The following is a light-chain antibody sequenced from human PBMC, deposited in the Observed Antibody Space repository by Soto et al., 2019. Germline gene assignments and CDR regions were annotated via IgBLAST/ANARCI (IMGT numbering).Light chain of an antibody. CDR1: QSISSY. V-gene: IGKV1-39*01. J-gene: IGKJ1*01. Sequence: DIQMTQSPSSLSASVGDRGTITCRASQSISSYLNWYQQKPGKAPKLLIYAASSLQSGVPSRFSGSGSGTKFTLTIASLQPDDFATYYCQQYETFSGTFGPGTKVDI. CDR3: QQYETFSGT. CDR2: AAS.